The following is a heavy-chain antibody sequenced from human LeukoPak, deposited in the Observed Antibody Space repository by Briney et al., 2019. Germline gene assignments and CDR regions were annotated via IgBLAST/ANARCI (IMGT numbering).Heavy chain of an antibody. CDR2: ISGYNGNT. CDR3: ERGGDYNGSHNWFVP. J-gene: IGHJ5*02. CDR1: VYTLASYG. D-gene: IGHD4-17*01. Sequence: ASVKVSCKTSVYTLASYGISWVRQTPGPGLEWMGWISGYNGNTNYAQKLHGRVTITTDTSTSTAYMELRGLRADDTVVYYCERGGDYNGSHNWFVPWGQGTLVTVSS. V-gene: IGHV1-18*01.